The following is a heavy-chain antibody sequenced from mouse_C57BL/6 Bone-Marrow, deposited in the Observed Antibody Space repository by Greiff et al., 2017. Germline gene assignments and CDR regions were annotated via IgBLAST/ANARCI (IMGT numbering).Heavy chain of an antibody. Sequence: QVQLQQSGAELARPGASVKLSCKASGYTFTSYGISWVKQSTGQGLEWIGEIYPSSGNNYYTEKFKGMATLTADKSTHTAYMELRSLTSEDSAVYFCARGAVYYGNFAWFAYWGQGTLVTVSA. J-gene: IGHJ3*01. D-gene: IGHD2-1*01. CDR3: ARGAVYYGNFAWFAY. CDR2: IYPSSGNN. CDR1: GYTFTSYG. V-gene: IGHV1-81*01.